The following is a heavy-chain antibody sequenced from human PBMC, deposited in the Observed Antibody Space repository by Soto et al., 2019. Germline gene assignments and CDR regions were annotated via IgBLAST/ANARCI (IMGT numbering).Heavy chain of an antibody. V-gene: IGHV4-4*02. CDR2: VHQRGSN. CDR3: AGRMGSRPA. CDR1: SGSISNSEW. D-gene: IGHD6-13*01. J-gene: IGHJ4*02. Sequence: QVQLQESGPGLVKPSETLSLTCAVTSGSISNSEWWTWVRQPPGKGLEWIGEVHQRGSNNFNPSLKSRVTISIDKSENHFSLRLSSVTAADTAVYYCAGRMGSRPAWGQGTLVTVS.